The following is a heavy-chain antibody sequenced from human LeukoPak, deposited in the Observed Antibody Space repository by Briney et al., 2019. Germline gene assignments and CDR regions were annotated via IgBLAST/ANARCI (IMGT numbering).Heavy chain of an antibody. J-gene: IGHJ5*02. CDR2: IKQDGSDK. D-gene: IGHD5-18*01. CDR3: ARALNSFDKLDP. V-gene: IGHV3-7*03. CDR1: GFIFNNYW. Sequence: PGGSLRLSCAASGFIFNNYWMSWVRQAPGKGLEWVAFIKQDGSDKFYVESVKGRFTISRDKSKNTVYLQMNSLRAEDTAMYYCARALNSFDKLDPWGQGTLVTVSS.